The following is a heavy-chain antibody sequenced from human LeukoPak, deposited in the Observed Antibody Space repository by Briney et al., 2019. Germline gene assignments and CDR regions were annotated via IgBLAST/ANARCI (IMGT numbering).Heavy chain of an antibody. CDR1: GYSFTSYW. D-gene: IGHD2-15*01. V-gene: IGHV5-51*01. CDR3: ARHVGDCRGGSCWLDY. CDR2: IYPGDSDS. J-gene: IGHJ4*02. Sequence: GESLKISCKGSGYSFTSYWIGWVRQMPGKGLEWMGIIYPGDSDSTYSPSFQGQVTISADKSISTAYLQWSSLKASDTAMYYCARHVGDCRGGSCWLDYWGQGTLVTVSS.